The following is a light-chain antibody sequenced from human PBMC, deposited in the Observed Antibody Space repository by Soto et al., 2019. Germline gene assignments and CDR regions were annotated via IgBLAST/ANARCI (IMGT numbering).Light chain of an antibody. V-gene: IGLV2-14*01. CDR1: SSDVGGYKY. CDR2: EVS. Sequence: QSALTQPASVSASPGQSITISCTGTSSDVGGYKYVSWYQQYPGKAPKLMIYEVSNRPSGVSNRFSGSKSGNTASLTISGLQAEDEADYYCSSYTSSSTPYVFGTGTKVTVL. CDR3: SSYTSSSTPYV. J-gene: IGLJ1*01.